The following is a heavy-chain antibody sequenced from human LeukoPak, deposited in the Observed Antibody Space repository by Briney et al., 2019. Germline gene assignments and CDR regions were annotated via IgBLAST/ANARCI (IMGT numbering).Heavy chain of an antibody. Sequence: GASVKVSCKVSGHTLTELSMHWVRQAPGKGLEWMGGFDPEPGETVYAQKFHGRVSMTEDTSTDTAYMEPSSLKSEDTATYYCATIPMVRGIIVDYWGQGTLITVSS. CDR1: GHTLTELS. V-gene: IGHV1-24*01. CDR3: ATIPMVRGIIVDY. J-gene: IGHJ4*02. CDR2: FDPEPGET. D-gene: IGHD3-10*01.